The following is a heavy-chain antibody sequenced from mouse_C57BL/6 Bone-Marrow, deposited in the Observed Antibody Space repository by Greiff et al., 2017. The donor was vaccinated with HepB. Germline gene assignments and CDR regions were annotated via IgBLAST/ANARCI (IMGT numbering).Heavy chain of an antibody. CDR1: GYTFTSYW. CDR2: IDPSDSYT. Sequence: QVQLQQSGAELVMPGASVKLSCKASGYTFTSYWMHWVKQRPGQGLEWIGEIDPSDSYTNYNQKFKGKSTLTVDKSSSTAYMQLSILTSEDSAVYYCARKDGHWYFDVWGTGTTVTVSS. CDR3: ARKDGHWYFDV. J-gene: IGHJ1*03. D-gene: IGHD2-3*01. V-gene: IGHV1-69*01.